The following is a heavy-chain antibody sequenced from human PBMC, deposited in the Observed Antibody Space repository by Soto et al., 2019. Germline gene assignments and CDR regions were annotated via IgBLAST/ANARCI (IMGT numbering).Heavy chain of an antibody. CDR2: IYYSVSN. CDR3: ARVRIENHDGSGYHLFDF. CDR1: GDSISSGDSY. Sequence: KSSETLSLTCTVSGDSISSGDSYWSWIRQSPGTGLEWIGHIYYSVSNYYNPSLRNRVTMSVDTSYNQFSLELSSVTAADTAVYYCARVRIENHDGSGYHLFDFWGQGTLVTSPQ. V-gene: IGHV4-30-4*01. J-gene: IGHJ4*02. D-gene: IGHD3-22*01.